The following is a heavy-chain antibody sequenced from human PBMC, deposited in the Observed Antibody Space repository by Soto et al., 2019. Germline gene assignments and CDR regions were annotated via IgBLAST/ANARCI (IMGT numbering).Heavy chain of an antibody. V-gene: IGHV4-28*01. CDR3: ARKSSGSAFDP. Sequence: SETLSLTCAVSVYSISSSNWWGWIRQPPGKGLEWIGYIYYSGSTYYNPSLKSRVTMSVDTSKNQFSLKLSSVTAVDTAVYYCARKSSGSAFDPWGQATLVNVS. J-gene: IGHJ5*02. CDR2: IYYSGST. D-gene: IGHD6-19*01. CDR1: VYSISSSNW.